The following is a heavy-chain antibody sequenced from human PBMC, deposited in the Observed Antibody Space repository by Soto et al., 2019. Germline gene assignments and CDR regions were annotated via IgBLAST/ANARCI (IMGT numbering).Heavy chain of an antibody. V-gene: IGHV1-3*01. J-gene: IGHJ4*02. CDR3: ARSLDGDNVDY. CDR2: INAGNGNT. CDR1: GYTFTSYA. D-gene: IGHD4-17*01. Sequence: ASVKVSCKASGYTFTSYAMHWVRQAPGQRLEWMGWINAGNGNTKYSQKFQGRVTITRDTSASTAYMELSSLRSEDTAVYYCARSLDGDNVDYWGQGTLVSVSS.